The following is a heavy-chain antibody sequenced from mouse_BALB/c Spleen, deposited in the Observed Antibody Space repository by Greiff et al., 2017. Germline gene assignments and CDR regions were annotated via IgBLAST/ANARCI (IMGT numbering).Heavy chain of an antibody. V-gene: IGHV1-7*01. Sequence: QVQLQQSGAELAKPGASVKMSCKASGYTFTSYWMHWVKQRPGQGLEWIGYINPSTGYTEYNQKFKDKATLTADKSSSTAYMQLSSLTSEDSAVYYCARLDYDGSPYWGQGTLVTVSA. CDR2: INPSTGYT. CDR3: ARLDYDGSPY. J-gene: IGHJ3*01. D-gene: IGHD2-3*01. CDR1: GYTFTSYW.